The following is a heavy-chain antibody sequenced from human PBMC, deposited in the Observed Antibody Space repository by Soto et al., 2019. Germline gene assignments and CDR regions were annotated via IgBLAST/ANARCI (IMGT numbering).Heavy chain of an antibody. V-gene: IGHV3-23*01. CDR2: ISGSGGST. CDR3: AKERGYNYGYDAMDV. J-gene: IGHJ6*02. Sequence: EVQLLESGGGLVQPGGSLRLSCAASGFTFSSYAMSWVRQAPGKGLEWVSGISGSGGSTYYADSVKGRFTISRDNSQNKAYLQTNSLRGEDTAVYSCAKERGYNYGYDAMDVWGQGTTVTVSS. CDR1: GFTFSSYA. D-gene: IGHD5-18*01.